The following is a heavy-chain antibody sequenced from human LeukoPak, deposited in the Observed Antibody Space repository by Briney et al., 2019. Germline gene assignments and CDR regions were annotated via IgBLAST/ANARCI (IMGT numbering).Heavy chain of an antibody. CDR2: VYHSGST. D-gene: IGHD6-19*01. CDR3: ARLAIAVTPYCFDF. CDR1: GGSISSSNW. Sequence: SETLFLTCAVSGGSISSSNWWSWVRQPPGKGLEWIGEVYHSGSTNYNASLESRVTISIDKSKNQFSLKLSSVTAADTAVYYCARLAIAVTPYCFDFWGQGTLVTVSS. V-gene: IGHV4-4*02. J-gene: IGHJ4*02.